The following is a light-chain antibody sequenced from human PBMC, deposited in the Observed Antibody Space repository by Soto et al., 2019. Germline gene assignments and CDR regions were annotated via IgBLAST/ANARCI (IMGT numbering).Light chain of an antibody. Sequence: DIVMTQSPDSLAVSLVERATINCKSSQSVLYSSNNKNYLAWYQQKPGQAPRLLMYGASSRATGIPDRLSGSGSGTDFTLTISRLEPEDFAVYYCQQYGSSPITFGQGTRLEI. CDR1: QSVLYSSNNKNY. V-gene: IGKV4-1*01. J-gene: IGKJ5*01. CDR3: QQYGSSPIT. CDR2: GAS.